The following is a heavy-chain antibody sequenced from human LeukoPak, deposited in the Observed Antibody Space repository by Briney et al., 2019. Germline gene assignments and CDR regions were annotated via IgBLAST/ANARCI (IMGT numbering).Heavy chain of an antibody. CDR3: ARDPPYAIAAAGIETAQYDY. V-gene: IGHV4-59*12. CDR1: GGSISSYY. Sequence: PSETLSLTCTVSGGSISSYYWSWIRQPPGKGPEWIGYIYYSGSTYYNPSLKSRVTISVDTSKNQFSLKLSSVTAADTAVYYCARDPPYAIAAAGIETAQYDYWGQGTLVTVSS. D-gene: IGHD6-13*01. CDR2: IYYSGST. J-gene: IGHJ4*02.